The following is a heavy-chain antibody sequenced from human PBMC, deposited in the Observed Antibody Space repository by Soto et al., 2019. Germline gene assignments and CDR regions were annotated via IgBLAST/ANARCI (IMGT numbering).Heavy chain of an antibody. CDR2: ISDNGGRT. CDR1: GFTFRSYG. J-gene: IGHJ4*02. V-gene: IGHV3-23*01. CDR3: AKRXLDDK. Sequence: EVQLLEAGGRFVQPGGSLRLYCAASGFTFRSYGMSWVRQAPGKGLEWISAISDNGGRTDYADSVKGRFTISRDNSKNTLFLQMNTLTANDTAVYYCAKRXLDDKWGQGTLVTVS. D-gene: IGHD3-3*02.